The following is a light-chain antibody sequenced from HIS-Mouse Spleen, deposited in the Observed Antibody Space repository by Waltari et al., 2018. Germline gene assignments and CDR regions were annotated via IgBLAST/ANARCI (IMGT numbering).Light chain of an antibody. V-gene: IGKV1-9*01. CDR1: QGLSSY. CDR2: AAS. CDR3: QQLNSYPPT. Sequence: DIQLTQSPSFLSASVGYRVTITCRASQGLSSYLAWYQQKPGKAPKLLIYAASTLQSGVPSRFSGSGSGTEFTLTISSLQPEDFATYYCQQLNSYPPTFGQGTKVEIK. J-gene: IGKJ1*01.